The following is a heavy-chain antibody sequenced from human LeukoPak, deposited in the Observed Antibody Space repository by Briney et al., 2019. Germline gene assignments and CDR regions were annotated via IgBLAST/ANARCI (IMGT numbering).Heavy chain of an antibody. D-gene: IGHD3-22*01. CDR3: ARDRYYDSSGYYVIPYFDY. CDR2: TYYRPKWYN. CDR1: GDSVSSNSAA. J-gene: IGHJ4*02. Sequence: SQTLSLTCAISGDSVSSNSAAWNWIRQSPSRGLEWLGRTYYRPKWYNDYAVSVKSRITINPDTSKNQFSLQLNSVTPEDTAVYYCARDRYYDSSGYYVIPYFDYWGQGTLVTVSS. V-gene: IGHV6-1*01.